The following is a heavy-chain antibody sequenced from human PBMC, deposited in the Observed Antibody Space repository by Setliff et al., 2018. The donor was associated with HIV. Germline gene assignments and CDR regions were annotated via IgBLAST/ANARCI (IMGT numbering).Heavy chain of an antibody. CDR2: IYSSGNT. V-gene: IGHV3-53*01. J-gene: IGHJ6*02. Sequence: GGSLRLSCAASGFTFSSYWMHWIRQSPGRGLEWVSVIYSSGNTYYADSVKGRFTISRDNSKNTLYLQMNSLRAEDTAVYYCARDSLSDYYYHYGMDVWGQGTTVTVSS. CDR3: ARDSLSDYYYHYGMDV. CDR1: GFTFSSYW.